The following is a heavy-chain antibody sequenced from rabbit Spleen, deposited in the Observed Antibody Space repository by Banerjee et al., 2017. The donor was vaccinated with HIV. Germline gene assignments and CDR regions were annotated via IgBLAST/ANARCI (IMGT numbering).Heavy chain of an antibody. CDR1: GFPFSNKAV. J-gene: IGHJ6*01. V-gene: IGHV1S45*01. CDR2: INTATAKA. D-gene: IGHD7-1*01. Sequence: QEQLEESGGGLVKPEGSLTLTCKASGFPFSNKAVMCWVRQAPGKGLEWIACINTATAKAVYASWAKGRFTISKASSTTVTLQMTRLTAADTATYFCARDTGTSFSSYGMDLWGPGTLVTVS. CDR3: ARDTGTSFSSYGMDL.